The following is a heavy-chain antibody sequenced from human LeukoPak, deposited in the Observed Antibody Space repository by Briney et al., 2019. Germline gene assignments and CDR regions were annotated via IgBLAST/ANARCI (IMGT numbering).Heavy chain of an antibody. CDR1: GGSFSGYY. CDR3: VLGARPSGY. Sequence: PSETLSLTCAVYGGSFSGYYWSWIRQPPGKGLEWIGEINHSGSTNYNPSLKSRVTISVDTSKNQFSLKLSSVTAADTAMYYCVLGARPSGYWGQGTLVTVSS. CDR2: INHSGST. D-gene: IGHD1-26*01. J-gene: IGHJ4*02. V-gene: IGHV4-34*01.